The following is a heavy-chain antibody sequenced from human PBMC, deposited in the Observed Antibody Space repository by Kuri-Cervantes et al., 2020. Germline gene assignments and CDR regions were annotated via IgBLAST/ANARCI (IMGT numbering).Heavy chain of an antibody. CDR1: GFTFSSYS. CDR2: ISSSSSYI. D-gene: IGHD6-19*01. J-gene: IGHJ4*02. CDR3: AHSSGWYNGPLDY. V-gene: IGHV3-21*01. Sequence: GESLKISCAASGFTFSSYSMNWVRQAPGKGLEWVSSISSSSSYIYYADSVKGRFTISRDNAKNSLYLQMNSLRAEDTAVYYCAHSSGWYNGPLDYWGQGTLVTVSS.